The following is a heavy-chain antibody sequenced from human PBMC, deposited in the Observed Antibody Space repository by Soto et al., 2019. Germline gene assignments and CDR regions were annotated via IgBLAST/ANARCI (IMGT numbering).Heavy chain of an antibody. CDR1: GLIFSTDW. Sequence: GGALRLSWAASGLIFSTDWLPWVRQAPGKGLEWVSAISGSGSSPYYADSVKGRFTISRDNSKNTLYLQMDSLRAEDTAVYYCGYFEVITYRGYDFPIWGRGTLFT. CDR2: ISGSGSSP. CDR3: GYFEVITYRGYDFPI. V-gene: IGHV3-23*01. D-gene: IGHD5-12*01. J-gene: IGHJ4*02.